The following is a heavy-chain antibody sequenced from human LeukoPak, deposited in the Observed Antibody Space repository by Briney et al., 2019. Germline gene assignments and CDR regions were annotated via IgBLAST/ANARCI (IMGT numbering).Heavy chain of an antibody. D-gene: IGHD5-18*01. J-gene: IGHJ4*02. Sequence: PGRSLRLSCAASGFNFNDYAMHWVRQAPGKGLEWVSGISWNSGTRGYADSVRGRFTTSRDNAKNSLYLQMNSLRAEDTALYYCATGGTSTAPDYWGQGTLVTVSS. CDR3: ATGGTSTAPDY. CDR1: GFNFNDYA. CDR2: ISWNSGTR. V-gene: IGHV3-9*01.